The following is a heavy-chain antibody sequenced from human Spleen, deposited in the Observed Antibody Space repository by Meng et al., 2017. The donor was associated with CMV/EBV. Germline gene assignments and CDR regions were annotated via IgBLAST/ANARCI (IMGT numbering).Heavy chain of an antibody. CDR1: GFTFSTDA. D-gene: IGHD1-26*01. V-gene: IGHV3-23*01. J-gene: IGHJ4*02. CDR2: ISGSGGST. Sequence: ASGFTFSTDAMSWVRQAPGKGLEWVSVISGSGGSTHYAESVKGRFTISRDTSKKTVYLQMNSLRVEDTAVYFCAKDGAVGATYYFDYWGQGTLVTVSS. CDR3: AKDGAVGATYYFDY.